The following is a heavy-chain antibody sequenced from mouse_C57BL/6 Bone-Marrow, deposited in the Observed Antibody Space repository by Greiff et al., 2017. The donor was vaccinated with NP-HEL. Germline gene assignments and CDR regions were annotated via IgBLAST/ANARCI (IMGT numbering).Heavy chain of an antibody. CDR3: TFGSSPFAY. J-gene: IGHJ3*01. CDR2: IDPENGDT. V-gene: IGHV14-4*01. CDR1: GFNLKDDY. Sequence: EVQLQQSGAELVRPGASVKLSCTASGFNLKDDYMHWVKQRPEQGLEWIGWIDPENGDTEYASKFQGKATITADTSSNTAYVQLSSLTSEDTAVYYCTFGSSPFAYGGQGTLVTVSA. D-gene: IGHD1-1*01.